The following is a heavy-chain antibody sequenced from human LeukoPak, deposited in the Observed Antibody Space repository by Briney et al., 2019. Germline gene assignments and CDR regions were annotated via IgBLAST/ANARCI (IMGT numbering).Heavy chain of an antibody. Sequence: PSETLSLTCAVYGGSFSSYYWGWIRQPPGKGLEWIGSIYYSGSTYYNPSLKSRVTISVDTSKNQFSLKLSSVTAADTAVYYCARHRIAAAGTRWFDPWGQGTLVTVSS. CDR3: ARHRIAAAGTRWFDP. D-gene: IGHD6-13*01. V-gene: IGHV4-39*01. CDR1: GGSFSSYY. CDR2: IYYSGST. J-gene: IGHJ5*02.